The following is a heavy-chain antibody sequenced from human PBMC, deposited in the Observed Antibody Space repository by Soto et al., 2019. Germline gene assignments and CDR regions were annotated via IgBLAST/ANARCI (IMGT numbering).Heavy chain of an antibody. J-gene: IGHJ6*02. D-gene: IGHD6-19*01. V-gene: IGHV1-69*13. CDR1: GGTFSNYA. Sequence: SVKVSCKVSGGTFSNYAIDWVRLAPGQGLEWMGRIVPIFGTTYYTQKFQGRATIIADDSTTTAYLELSSLRSEDTAIYYCARVFSVAGIYNYHRLDFWGQGTAVTVSS. CDR2: IVPIFGTT. CDR3: ARVFSVAGIYNYHRLDF.